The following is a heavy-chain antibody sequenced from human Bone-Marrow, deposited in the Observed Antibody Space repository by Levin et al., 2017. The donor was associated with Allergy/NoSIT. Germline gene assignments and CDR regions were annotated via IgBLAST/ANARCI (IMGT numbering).Heavy chain of an antibody. D-gene: IGHD3-22*01. Sequence: LSLTRAASGFTFSTSAMTWVRPAPGKGLEWICSISGSGSITYYGDSVKGRVTISRDNSRDTLYLQMSSLRAEDTAVYFCAKDRDSSSARAYGLDVWGQGTTVTVSS. CDR1: GFTFSTSA. J-gene: IGHJ6*02. CDR2: ISGSGSIT. V-gene: IGHV3-23*02. CDR3: AKDRDSSSARAYGLDV.